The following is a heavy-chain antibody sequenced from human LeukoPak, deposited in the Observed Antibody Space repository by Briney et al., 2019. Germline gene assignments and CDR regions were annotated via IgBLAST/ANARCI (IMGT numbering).Heavy chain of an antibody. CDR1: GGTFSSYA. J-gene: IGHJ4*02. Sequence: SVKVSCKASGGTFSSYAISWVRQAPGQGLEWMAGIIPIFGTANYAQKFQGRVTITADESTSTAYMELSSLRSEDTAVYYCAREPYCSSTSCYTGHLYYWGQGTLVTVSS. D-gene: IGHD2-2*02. CDR3: AREPYCSSTSCYTGHLYY. CDR2: IIPIFGTA. V-gene: IGHV1-69*13.